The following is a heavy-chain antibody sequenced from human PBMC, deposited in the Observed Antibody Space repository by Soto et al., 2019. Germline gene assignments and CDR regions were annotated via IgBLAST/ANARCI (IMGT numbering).Heavy chain of an antibody. D-gene: IGHD6-6*01. CDR2: IIPFLGIS. CDR3: ATEDRSSSLDD. J-gene: IGHJ4*02. Sequence: STVRVSCTASGGTFNTYTFSWVRQAPGQGLEWMGRIIPFLGISNYAPQFQGRIMIAANRSTSTTYLDLTGLTSEDTALYYCATEDRSSSLDDWGQGSLVTVSS. V-gene: IGHV1-69*04. CDR1: GGTFNTYT.